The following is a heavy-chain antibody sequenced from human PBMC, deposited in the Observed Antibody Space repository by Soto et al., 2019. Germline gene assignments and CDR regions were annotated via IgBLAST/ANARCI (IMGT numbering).Heavy chain of an antibody. CDR2: MNGGNGNT. CDR3: TRLETDY. J-gene: IGHJ4*02. CDR1: GYTFTTHT. Sequence: QVQLVQSGAEVKRPGASVKGFCKASGYTFTTHTMHWVRQAPGQGLEWMGWMNGGNGNTKYSHKFQGRVTFTRDTFASTAYMELSSLRSEDTAVYYCTRLETDYWGQGTLVTVSS. V-gene: IGHV1-3*01.